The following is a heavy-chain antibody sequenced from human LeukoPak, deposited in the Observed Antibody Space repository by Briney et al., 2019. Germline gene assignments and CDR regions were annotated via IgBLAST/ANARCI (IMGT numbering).Heavy chain of an antibody. CDR1: GGSFSGYY. J-gene: IGHJ3*02. Sequence: PSETLSLTCAVYGGSFSGYYWSWIRQHPGKGLEWIGYIYYSGSTYYNPSLKSRVTISVDTSKNQFSLKLSSVTAADTAVYYCARDLVSADAFDIWGQGTMVTVSS. V-gene: IGHV4-31*11. CDR2: IYYSGST. CDR3: ARDLVSADAFDI.